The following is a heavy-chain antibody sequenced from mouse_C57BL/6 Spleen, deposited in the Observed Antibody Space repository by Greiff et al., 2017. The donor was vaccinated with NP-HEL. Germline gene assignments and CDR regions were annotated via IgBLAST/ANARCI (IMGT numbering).Heavy chain of an antibody. CDR2: INPSSGYT. J-gene: IGHJ2*01. CDR3: ARSGYDYDEEYYFDY. CDR1: GYTFTSYT. Sequence: VQLQQSGAELARPGASVKMSCKASGYTFTSYTMHWVKQRPGQGLEWIGYINPSSGYTKYNQKFKDKATLTADKSSSTAYMQLSSLTSEDSAVYYCARSGYDYDEEYYFDYWGQGTTLTVSS. V-gene: IGHV1-4*01. D-gene: IGHD2-4*01.